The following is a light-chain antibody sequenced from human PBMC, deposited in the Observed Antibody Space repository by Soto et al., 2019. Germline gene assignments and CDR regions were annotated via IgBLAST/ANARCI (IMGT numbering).Light chain of an antibody. CDR3: NSYASSSTPYV. V-gene: IGLV2-14*01. CDR1: CSDVGGYNY. Sequence: QSALTQPASVSGSPGQSIIISCTGTCSDVGGYNYVSWYQQHPGKAPKLMIYEVSNRPSGVSNRFSGSKSGNTASLTISGLQAEDEADYYCNSYASSSTPYVFGTGTKLTVL. CDR2: EVS. J-gene: IGLJ1*01.